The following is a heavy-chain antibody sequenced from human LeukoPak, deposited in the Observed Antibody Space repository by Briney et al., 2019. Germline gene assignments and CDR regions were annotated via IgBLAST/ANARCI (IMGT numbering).Heavy chain of an antibody. J-gene: IGHJ4*02. CDR1: GYTFTSYY. V-gene: IGHV1-8*01. Sequence: SVKVSCKASGYTFTSYYIKWVRQATGQGLEWMGWMNPNSGNTGYAQKCHARVTMTSNTSISTAYRELSSLRSEDKAVDYCARGSYYGDYAIDYWGQGTLVTVSS. CDR3: ARGSYYGDYAIDY. CDR2: MNPNSGNT. D-gene: IGHD4-17*01.